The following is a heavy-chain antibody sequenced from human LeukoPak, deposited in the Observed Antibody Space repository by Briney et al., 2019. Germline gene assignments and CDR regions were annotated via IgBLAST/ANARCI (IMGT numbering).Heavy chain of an antibody. V-gene: IGHV3-33*01. D-gene: IGHD2-21*02. CDR2: IWYDGSNK. CDR1: GFTFSSYG. CDR3: ARDIGVVTATRRRYYYGMDV. J-gene: IGHJ6*02. Sequence: GESLKISCAASGFTFSSYGMHWVRQAPGKGLEWVAVIWYDGSNKYYADSVKGRFTISRDNSKNTLYLQMNSLRAEDTAVYYCARDIGVVTATRRRYYYGMDVWGQGTTVTVSS.